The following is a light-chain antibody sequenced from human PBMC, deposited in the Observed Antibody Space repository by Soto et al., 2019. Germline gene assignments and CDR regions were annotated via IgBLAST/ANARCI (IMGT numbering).Light chain of an antibody. Sequence: DIQMTQSPSSLSASVGDRVTITCRASQGISNYLAWYQQKPGKVPKLLIYAASTLQSGVPSRFSGSGSGTVFTLSISGLQPEDVATYYCQKYNSARTFGPGTKVDIK. V-gene: IGKV1-27*01. J-gene: IGKJ3*01. CDR1: QGISNY. CDR3: QKYNSART. CDR2: AAS.